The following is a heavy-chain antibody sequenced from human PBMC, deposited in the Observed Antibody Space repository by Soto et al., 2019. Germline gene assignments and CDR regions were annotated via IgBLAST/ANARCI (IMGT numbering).Heavy chain of an antibody. Sequence: QVQLVESGGGVVQPGRSLRLSCAASGFTFSSYAMHWVRQAPGKGLEWVAVISYDGSNKYYADSVKGRFTISRDNSKNTLYLQMNSLRAEDTAVYYCASLPLRPYPAYEYGVDVWGQGTTVTVSS. CDR1: GFTFSSYA. D-gene: IGHD3-22*01. V-gene: IGHV3-30-3*01. CDR2: ISYDGSNK. CDR3: ASLPLRPYPAYEYGVDV. J-gene: IGHJ6*02.